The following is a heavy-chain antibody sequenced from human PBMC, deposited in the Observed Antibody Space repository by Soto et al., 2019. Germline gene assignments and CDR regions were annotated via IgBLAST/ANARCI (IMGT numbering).Heavy chain of an antibody. CDR2: IYYSGST. V-gene: IGHV4-39*01. D-gene: IGHD4-17*01. CDR1: GGSISSSSYY. J-gene: IGHJ6*02. CDR3: ARSYGGNTYYYYGMDV. Sequence: SETLSLTCTVSGGSISSSSYYWGWIRQPPGKGLEWIGSIYYSGSTYYNPSLKSRVTISVDTSKNQFSLKLSSVTAADTAVYYCARSYGGNTYYYYGMDVWGQGTRVTVSS.